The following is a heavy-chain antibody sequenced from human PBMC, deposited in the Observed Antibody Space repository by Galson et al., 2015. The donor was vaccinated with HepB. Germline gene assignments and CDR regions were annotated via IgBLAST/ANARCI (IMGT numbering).Heavy chain of an antibody. V-gene: IGHV2-70*01. J-gene: IGHJ6*02. CDR2: IDWDDDK. CDR1: GFSLSTSGMC. CDR3: ARISHAGTVTGTYYYGMDV. D-gene: IGHD4-17*01. Sequence: PALVKPTQTLTLTCTFSGFSLSTSGMCVSWIRQPPGKALEWLALIDWDDDKYYSTSLKTRLTISKDTSKNQVVLTMTNMDPVDTATYYCARISHAGTVTGTYYYGMDVWGQGTTVTVSS.